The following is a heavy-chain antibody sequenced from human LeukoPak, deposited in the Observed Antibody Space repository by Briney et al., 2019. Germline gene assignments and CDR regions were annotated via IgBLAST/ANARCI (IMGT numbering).Heavy chain of an antibody. J-gene: IGHJ6*02. D-gene: IGHD2-8*02. V-gene: IGHV4-59*01. Sequence: SETLSLTCTVSGGSISSYYWSWIRQPPGKGLEWIGYIYYSGSTNYNPSLKSRVTISVDTSKNQFSLKLSSVTAADTAVYYCARLSLVLYYYYGMDVWGQGTTVTVSS. CDR3: ARLSLVLYYYYGMDV. CDR1: GGSISSYY. CDR2: IYYSGST.